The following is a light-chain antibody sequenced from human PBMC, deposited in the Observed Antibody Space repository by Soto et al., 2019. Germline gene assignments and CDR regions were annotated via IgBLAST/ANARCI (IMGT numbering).Light chain of an antibody. CDR3: QQYNDWPPWT. J-gene: IGKJ1*01. CDR2: GAS. V-gene: IGKV3-15*01. Sequence: EIVMTQSPATLSVSPGERATLSCRASQSVRNNLAWYQQKPGQAPRLLIYGASTRATGIPARFSGSGSGTEFTLTISSLQSADFAVYYCQQYNDWPPWTFGQRTKVEIK. CDR1: QSVRNN.